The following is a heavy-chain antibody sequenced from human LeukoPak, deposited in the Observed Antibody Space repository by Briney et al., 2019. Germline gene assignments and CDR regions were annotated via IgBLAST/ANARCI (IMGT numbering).Heavy chain of an antibody. D-gene: IGHD6-13*01. J-gene: IGHJ4*02. CDR1: GFTFSSYA. CDR2: ISYDGSNK. CDR3: AKDLVF. V-gene: IGHV3-30-3*01. Sequence: GGSLRLSCAASGFTFSSYAMHWVRQAPGKGLEWVAVISYDGSNKYYADSVKGRFTISRDNSRNTLYLQMNSLRAEDTAVYYCAKDLVFWSQGTLVTVSS.